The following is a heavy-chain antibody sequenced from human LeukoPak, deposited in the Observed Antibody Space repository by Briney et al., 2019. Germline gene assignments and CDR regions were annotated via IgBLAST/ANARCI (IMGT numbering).Heavy chain of an antibody. CDR1: GYTFTGYY. CDR3: ARDYDILTGYAPAALGPHGD. CDR2: INPNSGGT. V-gene: IGHV1-2*02. Sequence: ASVKVSCKASGYTFTGYYMHWVRQAPGQGLEWMGWINPNSGGTNYAQKFQGRVTMTRDTSISTAYMELSRLRSDDTAVYYCARDYDILTGYAPAALGPHGDWGQGTLVTVSS. D-gene: IGHD3-9*01. J-gene: IGHJ4*02.